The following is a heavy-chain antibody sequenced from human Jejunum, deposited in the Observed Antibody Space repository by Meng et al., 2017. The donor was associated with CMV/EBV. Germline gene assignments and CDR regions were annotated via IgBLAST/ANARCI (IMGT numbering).Heavy chain of an antibody. V-gene: IGHV5-51*01. CDR1: VYRFGINW. CDR3: ARHMIRGVDFDS. Sequence: GTVYRFGINWIAWVRQKPGKGLEYMGMIFPGDSDTRYSPSFEGQVAISADKSINTAYLQWSSLKASDTAMYYCARHMIRGVDFDSWGQGTLVTVSS. CDR2: IFPGDSDT. J-gene: IGHJ4*02. D-gene: IGHD3-10*01.